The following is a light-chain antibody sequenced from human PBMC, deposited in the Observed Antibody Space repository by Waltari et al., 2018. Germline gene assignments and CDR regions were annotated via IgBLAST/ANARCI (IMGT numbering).Light chain of an antibody. CDR2: DAS. CDR3: QQRTNWPPIFS. Sequence: EIVLTQSPATLSLSPGETATLSYRASQSVGSSLAWYQQKPGQAPRLLIYDASKRATGIPARFSGSGSGTDFTLTISSLESEDFAVYYCQQRTNWPPIFSFGPGTKVDIK. V-gene: IGKV3-11*01. J-gene: IGKJ3*01. CDR1: QSVGSS.